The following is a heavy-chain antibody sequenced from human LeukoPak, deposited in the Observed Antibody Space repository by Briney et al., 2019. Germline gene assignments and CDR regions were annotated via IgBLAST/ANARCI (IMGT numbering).Heavy chain of an antibody. V-gene: IGHV1-18*01. CDR1: GYTFTSYG. Sequence: ASVKVSCKASGYTFTSYGISWVRRAPGQGLEWMGWISAYNGNTNYAQKLQGRVTMTTDTSTSTAYMELRSLRSDDTAVYYCARDTADYYDSSGSVDYWGQGTLVTVSS. D-gene: IGHD3-22*01. CDR2: ISAYNGNT. CDR3: ARDTADYYDSSGSVDY. J-gene: IGHJ4*02.